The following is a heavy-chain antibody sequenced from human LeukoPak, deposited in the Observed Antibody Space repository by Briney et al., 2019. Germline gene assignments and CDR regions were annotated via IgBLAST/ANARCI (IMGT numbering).Heavy chain of an antibody. D-gene: IGHD2-15*01. Sequence: RASVEVSCKASGGTFSSYAISWVRQAPGQGLEWMGGIIPIFGTANYAQKFQGRVTITADESTSTAYMELSSLRSEDTAVYYCARSVVVAEGAYYFDYWGQGTLVTVSS. CDR2: IIPIFGTA. CDR3: ARSVVVAEGAYYFDY. V-gene: IGHV1-69*01. J-gene: IGHJ4*02. CDR1: GGTFSSYA.